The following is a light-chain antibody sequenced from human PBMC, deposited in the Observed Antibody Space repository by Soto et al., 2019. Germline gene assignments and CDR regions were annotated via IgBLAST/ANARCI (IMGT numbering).Light chain of an antibody. CDR3: QQLNSYPQT. CDR2: KTS. J-gene: IGKJ5*01. Sequence: DIQMTQSPSTLSASVGDRVTITCRASQSVNRWLAWYQQEPGGAPKLLISKTSVLENGVPSRFSGSGSGPDFTLTISSLQPEDSATYFCQQLNSYPQTFGQGTRREIK. CDR1: QSVNRW. V-gene: IGKV1-5*03.